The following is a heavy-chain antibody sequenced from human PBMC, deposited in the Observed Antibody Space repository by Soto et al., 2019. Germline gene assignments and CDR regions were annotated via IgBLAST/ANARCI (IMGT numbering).Heavy chain of an antibody. V-gene: IGHV4-31*03. J-gene: IGHJ5*02. D-gene: IGHD6-6*01. Sequence: QVQLQESGPGLVKPSQTLSLTCTVSGGSISSGGYYWSWIRQHPGKGLEWIGYIYYSGSTYYNPSLKSRVTISVDTSKNQFSLKLSSVTAADTAVYYCARATFLYSSSSVWFDPWGQGTLVTVSS. CDR1: GGSISSGGYY. CDR2: IYYSGST. CDR3: ARATFLYSSSSVWFDP.